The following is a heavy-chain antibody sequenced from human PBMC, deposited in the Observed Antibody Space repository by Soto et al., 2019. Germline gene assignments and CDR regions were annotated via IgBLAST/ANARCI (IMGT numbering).Heavy chain of an antibody. CDR3: AHYPQLAAAYWFEGFDY. J-gene: IGHJ4*02. V-gene: IGHV2-5*02. Sequence: QITLKESGPTLVKPTQTLTLTCTFSGFSLSTGGVGVAWIRQPPGKALEWLALIYWDDDKRYSPPLKSRLTITKDPPKHPLALTITNMDPVDTATYNCAHYPQLAAAYWFEGFDYWGQGTLVTVSS. CDR1: GFSLSTGGVG. D-gene: IGHD3-16*01. CDR2: IYWDDDK.